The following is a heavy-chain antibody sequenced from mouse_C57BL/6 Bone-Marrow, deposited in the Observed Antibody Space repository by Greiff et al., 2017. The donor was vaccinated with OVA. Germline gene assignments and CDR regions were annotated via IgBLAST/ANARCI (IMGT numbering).Heavy chain of an antibody. V-gene: IGHV1-26*01. J-gene: IGHJ3*01. D-gene: IGHD2-3*01. Sequence: EVQLQQSGPELVKPGASVKISCKASGYTFTDYYMNWVKQSHGKSLEWIGDINPNNGGTSYNQKFKGKATLTVDKSSSTAYMELRSLTSEDSAVYYGARDGYYLAWFAYWGQGTLGTVS. CDR3: ARDGYYLAWFAY. CDR1: GYTFTDYY. CDR2: INPNNGGT.